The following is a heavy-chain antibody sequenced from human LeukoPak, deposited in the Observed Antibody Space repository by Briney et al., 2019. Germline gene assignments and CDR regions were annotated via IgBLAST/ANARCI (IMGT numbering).Heavy chain of an antibody. J-gene: IGHJ6*03. V-gene: IGHV1-58*02. CDR3: AADFFDILTGSTDRPYYYYMDV. CDR2: IVVGSGNT. Sequence: SVKVSCKASGFTFTSSAMQWVRQARGRRLEWIGWIVVGSGNTNYAQKFQERVTITRDMYTSTAYMELSSLRSEDTAVYYCAADFFDILTGSTDRPYYYYMDVWGKGTTVTVSS. CDR1: GFTFTSSA. D-gene: IGHD3-9*01.